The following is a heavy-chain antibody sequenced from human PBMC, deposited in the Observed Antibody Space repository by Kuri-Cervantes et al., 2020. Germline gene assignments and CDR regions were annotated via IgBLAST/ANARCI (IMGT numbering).Heavy chain of an antibody. Sequence: SETLSLTCTVSGGSISSGGYYWSWIRQHPGKGLEWIGYIYYSGSTYYNPSLKGRVTISVDTSKNQFSLKLSSVTAADTAVYYCASQPTVTTGGFDPWGQGTLVTVSS. CDR3: ASQPTVTTGGFDP. CDR2: IYYSGST. D-gene: IGHD4-17*01. CDR1: GGSISSGGYY. J-gene: IGHJ5*02. V-gene: IGHV4-31*03.